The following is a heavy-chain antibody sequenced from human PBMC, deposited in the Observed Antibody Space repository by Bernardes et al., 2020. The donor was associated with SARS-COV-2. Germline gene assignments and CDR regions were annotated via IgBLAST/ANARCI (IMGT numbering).Heavy chain of an antibody. CDR1: GYTFTSYG. V-gene: IGHV1-18*01. J-gene: IGHJ6*02. D-gene: IGHD3-3*01. CDR3: ARDLGFWSGYYYYGMDV. CDR2: ISAYNGDT. Sequence: ASVKVSCKASGYTFTSYGILWVRQALGQGLEWMGWISAYNGDTNYAQKFQGRVTMTTDTSTSTAYMELRSLRSDDTAVYYCARDLGFWSGYYYYGMDVWGQGTTVTVSS.